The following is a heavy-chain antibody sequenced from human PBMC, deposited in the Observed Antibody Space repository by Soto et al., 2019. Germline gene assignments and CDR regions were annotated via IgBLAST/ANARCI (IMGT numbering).Heavy chain of an antibody. CDR1: GFTFSWHG. J-gene: IGHJ3*02. Sequence: QVQLVESGGGVVQPGRSLRLSCAASGFTFSWHGMHWVRQAPGKGLEWVAVMWYDGSNEYYADSVKGRFTISRDNSKNTLNLQMNILSVEDTAVYYCARSRWYDDSSGYLDAFDIWGQGTMVTVSS. D-gene: IGHD3-22*01. CDR3: ARSRWYDDSSGYLDAFDI. CDR2: MWYDGSNE. V-gene: IGHV3-33*01.